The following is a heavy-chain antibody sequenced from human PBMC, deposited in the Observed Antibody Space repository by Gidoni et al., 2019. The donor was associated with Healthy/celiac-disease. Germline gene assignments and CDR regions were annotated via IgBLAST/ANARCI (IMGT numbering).Heavy chain of an antibody. CDR2: IYPGDSDT. Sequence: EVQLVQSGAEVKKTGESLTISCKGSGYSVTSYWIGWVRQMPGKGLEWMGIIYPGDSDTRYSPSSQGQVTISADKSISTAYLQWSSLKASDTAMYYCARPRYSSSSGFDYWGQGTLVTVSS. D-gene: IGHD6-6*01. CDR3: ARPRYSSSSGFDY. V-gene: IGHV5-51*01. CDR1: GYSVTSYW. J-gene: IGHJ4*02.